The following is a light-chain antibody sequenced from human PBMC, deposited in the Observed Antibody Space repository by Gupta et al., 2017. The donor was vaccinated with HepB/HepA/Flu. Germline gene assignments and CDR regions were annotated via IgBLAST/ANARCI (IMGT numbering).Light chain of an antibody. CDR1: QSVSRY. J-gene: IGKJ4*01. CDR3: QERINWPIS. V-gene: IGKV3-11*01. CDR2: DAS. Sequence: EIVLTQSPATLSLSPGERATLSCRAIQSVSRYLAWYQQKPGQPPSLLVFDASNRATGLPARFTGRGSGTDFTLTISSLEPEDYAVYSCQERINWPISFGAGTKVEIK.